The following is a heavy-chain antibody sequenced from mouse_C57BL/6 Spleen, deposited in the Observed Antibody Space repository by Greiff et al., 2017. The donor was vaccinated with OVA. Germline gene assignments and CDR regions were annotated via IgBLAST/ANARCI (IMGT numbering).Heavy chain of an antibody. V-gene: IGHV1-82*01. CDR3: ARSLGYGYDGAY. D-gene: IGHD2-2*01. J-gene: IGHJ3*01. CDR2: IYPGDGDT. CDR1: GYAFSSSW. Sequence: QVQLKESGPELVKPGASVKISCKASGYAFSSSWMNWVKQRPGKGLEWIGRIYPGDGDTNYNGKFKGKATLTADKSSSTAYMQLSSLTSEDSAVYFCARSLGYGYDGAYWGQGTLVTVSA.